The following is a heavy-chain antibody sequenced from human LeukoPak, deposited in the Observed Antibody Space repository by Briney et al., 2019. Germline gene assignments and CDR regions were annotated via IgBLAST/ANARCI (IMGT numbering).Heavy chain of an antibody. CDR3: ARDQGKLRYPSHFDY. CDR2: IYYSGST. V-gene: IGHV4-39*07. D-gene: IGHD3-9*01. J-gene: IGHJ4*02. CDR1: GGSISSSSYY. Sequence: PSETLSLTCTVSGGSISSSSYYWGWIRQPPGKGLEWIGSIYYSGSTYYNPSLKSRVTISVDTSKNQFSLKLSSVTAADTAVYYCARDQGKLRYPSHFDYWGQGTLVTVSS.